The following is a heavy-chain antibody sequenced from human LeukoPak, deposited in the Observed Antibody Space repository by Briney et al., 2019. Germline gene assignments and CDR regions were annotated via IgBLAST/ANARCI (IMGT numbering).Heavy chain of an antibody. CDR1: GYTLTELS. Sequence: ASVKVSCKVSGYTLTELSMHWVRQAPGKGLEWMGGFDPEDGETIYAQKFQGRVIMTEDTSTDTAYMELSSLRSEDTAVYYCATVIAVAGSIDYWGQGTLVTVSS. CDR3: ATVIAVAGSIDY. J-gene: IGHJ4*02. V-gene: IGHV1-24*01. CDR2: FDPEDGET. D-gene: IGHD6-19*01.